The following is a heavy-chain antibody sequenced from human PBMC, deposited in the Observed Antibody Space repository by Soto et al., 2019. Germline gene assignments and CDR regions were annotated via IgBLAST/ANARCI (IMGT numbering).Heavy chain of an antibody. J-gene: IGHJ6*02. Sequence: GGSLRLSCTASGFTFGDYAMSWFRQAPGKGLEWVGFIRSKAYGGTTEYAASVKGRFTISRDDSKSIAYLQMNSLKTEDTAVYYCTPDSYYYGSGSYNTLYYYYGMDVWGQGTTVTVSS. CDR1: GFTFGDYA. CDR2: IRSKAYGGTT. D-gene: IGHD3-10*01. CDR3: TPDSYYYGSGSYNTLYYYYGMDV. V-gene: IGHV3-49*03.